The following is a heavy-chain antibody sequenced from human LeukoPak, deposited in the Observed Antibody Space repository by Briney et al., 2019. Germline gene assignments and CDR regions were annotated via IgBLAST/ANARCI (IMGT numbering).Heavy chain of an antibody. V-gene: IGHV4-34*01. J-gene: IGHJ3*02. CDR2: INHSGST. CDR3: AGVGLYDYIWGSYRDAFDI. CDR1: GGSFSGYY. Sequence: PSETLSLTCAVYGGSFSGYYWSWIRQPPGKGLEWIGEINHSGSTNYNPSLKSRVTISVDTSKNQFSLKLSSVTAADTAVYYCAGVGLYDYIWGSYRDAFDIWGQGTMVTVSS. D-gene: IGHD3-16*02.